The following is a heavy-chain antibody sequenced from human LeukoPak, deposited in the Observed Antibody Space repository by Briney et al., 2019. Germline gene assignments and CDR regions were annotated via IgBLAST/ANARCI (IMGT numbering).Heavy chain of an antibody. CDR3: ARDADYGSGSPSGFDY. D-gene: IGHD3-10*01. CDR1: GFTFSSYG. V-gene: IGHV3-33*01. J-gene: IGHJ4*02. CDR2: IWYDGSNK. Sequence: GGSLRLSCAASGFTFSSYGMHWVRQAPGKGLEWVAVIWYDGSNKYYADSVKGRFTISRDNSKNTPYLQMNSLRAEDTAVYYCARDADYGSGSPSGFDYWGQGTLVTVSS.